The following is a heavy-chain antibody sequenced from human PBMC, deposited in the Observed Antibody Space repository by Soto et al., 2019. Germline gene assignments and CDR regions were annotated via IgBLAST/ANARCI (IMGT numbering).Heavy chain of an antibody. Sequence: QLLESGGGLVQPGGSLRVSCAASGFTFSNYAMTWVRQAPGKGLEWVSTIGGSGGDTYYSDSVKGRFTISRDNSRNSLYLQIDSLRAEDTALYYCVRDWSSSSFTCMDVWGQGTTVTVSS. CDR3: VRDWSSSSFTCMDV. D-gene: IGHD6-13*01. CDR1: GFTFSNYA. J-gene: IGHJ6*02. V-gene: IGHV3-23*01. CDR2: IGGSGGDT.